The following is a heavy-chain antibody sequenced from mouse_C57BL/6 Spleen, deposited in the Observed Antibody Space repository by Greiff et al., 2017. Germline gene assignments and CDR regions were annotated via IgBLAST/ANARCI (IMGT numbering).Heavy chain of an antibody. D-gene: IGHD2-3*01. CDR1: GFSLTSYG. V-gene: IGHV2-2*01. J-gene: IGHJ4*01. Sequence: QVQLKESGPGLVQPSQSLSITCTVSGFSLTSYGVHWVRQSPGKGLEWLGVIWSGGSTDYNAAFISRLSISKDNSKGQVFFKMNSLQAGDTAIYYGARKGDGYNRSAMDYWGQGTSVTVSS. CDR3: ARKGDGYNRSAMDY. CDR2: IWSGGST.